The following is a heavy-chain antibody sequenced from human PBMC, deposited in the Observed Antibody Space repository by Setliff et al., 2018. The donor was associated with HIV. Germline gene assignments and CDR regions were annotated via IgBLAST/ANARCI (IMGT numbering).Heavy chain of an antibody. J-gene: IGHJ5*02. Sequence: EASVMVSCKASGYTFSAFYIHWVRQAPGQGLEWMGWINPDNGGTNYTQKFQGRVTMTRATFISTAYMELSRLTSDDTAIYYCARARYSGSYGNWFDPWGQGTRVTVSS. CDR3: ARARYSGSYGNWFDP. CDR1: GYTFSAFY. CDR2: INPDNGGT. D-gene: IGHD1-26*01. V-gene: IGHV1-2*02.